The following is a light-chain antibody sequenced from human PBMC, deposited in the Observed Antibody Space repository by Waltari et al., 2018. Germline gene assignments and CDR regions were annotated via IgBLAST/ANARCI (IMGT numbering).Light chain of an antibody. J-gene: IGKJ1*01. Sequence: DVQMTQSPSSLSASVGDKVTITCRANQPVDTWLAWYQQKPGKAPKLLIYRASNLDTGVPSRFSGSGSETDFTLTINGLEAEDVATYFCQQHDKSPWTFGQGTKVEIE. CDR2: RAS. V-gene: IGKV1-5*01. CDR1: QPVDTW. CDR3: QQHDKSPWT.